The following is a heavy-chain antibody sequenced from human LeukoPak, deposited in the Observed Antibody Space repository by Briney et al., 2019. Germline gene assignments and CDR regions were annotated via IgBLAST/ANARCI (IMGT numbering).Heavy chain of an antibody. CDR2: ISYDGSNK. V-gene: IGHV3-30*18. CDR1: GFTFSSYG. CDR3: AKDQIAMATILTYFDY. D-gene: IGHD5-24*01. J-gene: IGHJ4*02. Sequence: QPGGSLRLSCAASGFTFSSYGMHWVRQAPGKGLEWVAVISYDGSNKYYADSVKGRFTISRDNSKNTLYLQMNSLRAEDTAVYYCAKDQIAMATILTYFDYWGQGTLVTVSS.